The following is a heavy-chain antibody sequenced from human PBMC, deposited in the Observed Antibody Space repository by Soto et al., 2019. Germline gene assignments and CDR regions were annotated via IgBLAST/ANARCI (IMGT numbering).Heavy chain of an antibody. CDR1: GFTFSSYG. D-gene: IGHD3-16*02. CDR3: AKVLTFGGVIALHDAFDI. Sequence: QVQLVESGGGVVQPGRSLRLSCAASGFTFSSYGMHWVRQAPGKGLEWVAVISYDGSNKYYADSVKGRFTISRDNSKNTLYLQMNSLRAEDTAVYYCAKVLTFGGVIALHDAFDIWGQGRMVTVSS. CDR2: ISYDGSNK. V-gene: IGHV3-30*18. J-gene: IGHJ3*02.